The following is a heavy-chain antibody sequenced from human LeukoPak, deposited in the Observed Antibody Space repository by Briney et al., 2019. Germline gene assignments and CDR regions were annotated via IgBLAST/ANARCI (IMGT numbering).Heavy chain of an antibody. CDR1: GYTFTSYG. J-gene: IGHJ6*03. CDR3: ARDAQLWLKYYMDV. Sequence: ASVKVSCKASGYTFTSYGISWVRQAPGQGLEWMGWISAYNGNTNYAQKLQGRVTMTTDTSTSTAYMELRSLRSDDTAVYYCARDAQLWLKYYMDVWGKGTTVTVSS. V-gene: IGHV1-18*01. CDR2: ISAYNGNT. D-gene: IGHD5-18*01.